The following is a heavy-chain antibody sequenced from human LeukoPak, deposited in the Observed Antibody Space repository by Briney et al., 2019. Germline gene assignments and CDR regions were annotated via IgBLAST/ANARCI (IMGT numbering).Heavy chain of an antibody. CDR3: ATVVWFGELLGY. J-gene: IGHJ4*02. CDR1: GYTISSFY. Sequence: PSETLSLTCTVSGYTISSFYWRWLRQAPGKGLEWVGRIQSKIDGGSTDYAARVKGRFTISKDDSKNTVFLQMNSLKTEDTAVYYGATVVWFGELLGYWGQGVLVTVSS. CDR2: IQSKIDGGST. V-gene: IGHV3-15*01. D-gene: IGHD3-10*01.